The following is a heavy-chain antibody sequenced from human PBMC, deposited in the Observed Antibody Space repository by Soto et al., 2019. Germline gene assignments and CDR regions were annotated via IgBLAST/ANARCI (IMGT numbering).Heavy chain of an antibody. CDR2: ISAYNGNT. V-gene: IGHV1-18*01. CDR1: GYTFTSYG. Sequence: QVQLVQSGAEVKKPGASVKVSCKASGYTFTSYGISWVRQTPGQGLEWMGWISAYNGNTNYAQKLQGRVTMTTDTSTSTAYMELRSLRSDDTAVYYCARDLSYYDILTGYRRFDYWGQGTLVTVSS. D-gene: IGHD3-9*01. J-gene: IGHJ4*02. CDR3: ARDLSYYDILTGYRRFDY.